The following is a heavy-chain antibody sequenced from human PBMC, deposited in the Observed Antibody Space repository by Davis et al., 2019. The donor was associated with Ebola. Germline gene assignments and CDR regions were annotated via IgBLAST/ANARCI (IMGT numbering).Heavy chain of an antibody. V-gene: IGHV4-4*07. J-gene: IGHJ5*02. CDR2: IYSSGST. Sequence: PSETLSLTCTVSGGSISNYYWSWIRQSAGKGLEWIGRIYSSGSTNYNPSLKSRVTMSVDTSKNQFSLKLSSVTAADTAVYYCARVWGGSYFPSFDLWGQGTLVTVSS. CDR3: ARVWGGSYFPSFDL. D-gene: IGHD1-26*01. CDR1: GGSISNYY.